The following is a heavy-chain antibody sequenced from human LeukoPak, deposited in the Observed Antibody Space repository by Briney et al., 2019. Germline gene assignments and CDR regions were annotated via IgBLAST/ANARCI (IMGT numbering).Heavy chain of an antibody. J-gene: IGHJ3*02. D-gene: IGHD3-10*01. CDR1: GFTFSSYA. CDR3: AKEVLMVRGATHDAFDI. Sequence: GGSLRLSCAASGFTFSSYAMSWVRQAPGKGLEWVSAISGSGGSTYYADSVKGRFTISRDNSKNTLYLQMNSLRAEDTAVYYCAKEVLMVRGATHDAFDIWGQGTMVTVSS. V-gene: IGHV3-23*01. CDR2: ISGSGGST.